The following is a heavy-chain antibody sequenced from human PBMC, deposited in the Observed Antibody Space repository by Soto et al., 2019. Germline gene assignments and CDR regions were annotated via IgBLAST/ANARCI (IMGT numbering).Heavy chain of an antibody. CDR2: IDPSDSYT. J-gene: IGHJ3*02. CDR1: GYSFTSYW. V-gene: IGHV5-10-1*01. CDR3: ARLEYYDSSVDPDAFDI. D-gene: IGHD3-22*01. Sequence: GGSLKISCKGSGYSFTSYWISCVRQMTGKGLEWMGRIDPSDSYTNYSPSFQGHVTISADKSISTAYLQWSSLKASDTAMYYCARLEYYDSSVDPDAFDIWGQGTMVTVSS.